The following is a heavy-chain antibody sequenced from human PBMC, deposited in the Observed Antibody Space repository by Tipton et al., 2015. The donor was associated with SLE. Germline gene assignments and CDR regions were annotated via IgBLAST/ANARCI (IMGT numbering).Heavy chain of an antibody. CDR1: GGTFSSYA. CDR3: ARAQGVGYYDTLGY. V-gene: IGHV1-69*01. CDR2: IIPIFGTA. J-gene: IGHJ4*02. Sequence: QSGPEVKKPGSSVKVSCKASGGTFSSYAISWVRQAPGQGLEWMGGIIPIFGTANYAQKFQGRVTITADESTSTAYMELNSLRAEDTAVYYCARAQGVGYYDTLGYWGQGTLVTVSS. D-gene: IGHD3-22*01.